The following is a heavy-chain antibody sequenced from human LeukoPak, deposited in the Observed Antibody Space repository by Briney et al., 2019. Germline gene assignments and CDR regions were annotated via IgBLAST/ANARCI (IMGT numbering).Heavy chain of an antibody. CDR1: GFTFSSYA. D-gene: IGHD6-13*01. CDR3: AKAPPGPYSTPYYFDY. Sequence: GGSLRLSCAASGFTFSSYAMSWVRQAPGKGLEWVSAISGSGGSTYYADSVKGRFTISRDNSKNTLYLQMNSLRAEDTAVYYCAKAPPGPYSTPYYFDYWGQGTLVTVSS. CDR2: ISGSGGST. J-gene: IGHJ4*02. V-gene: IGHV3-23*01.